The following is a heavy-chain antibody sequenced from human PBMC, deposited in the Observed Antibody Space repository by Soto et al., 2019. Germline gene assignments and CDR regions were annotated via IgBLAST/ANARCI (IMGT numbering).Heavy chain of an antibody. V-gene: IGHV1-69*13. CDR1: GGTFSSYA. D-gene: IGHD1-26*01. CDR3: ASRESIVGATNAFDI. J-gene: IGHJ4*02. Sequence: SVKVSCKASGGTFSSYAISWVRQAPGQGLEWMGGIIPIFGTANYAQKFQGRVTITADESTSTAYMELSSLRSEDTAVYYCASRESIVGATNAFDIWGQGTLVTVSS. CDR2: IIPIFGTA.